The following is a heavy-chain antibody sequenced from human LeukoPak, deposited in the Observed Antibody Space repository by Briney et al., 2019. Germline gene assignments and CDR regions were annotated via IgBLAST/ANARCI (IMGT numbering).Heavy chain of an antibody. CDR3: ARGLGHSQPRSSSSSRMTIYYYYMDV. CDR2: ISDSGIG. D-gene: IGHD6-6*01. Sequence: PSETLSLTCTVSGDSISSYYWSWIRQPPGKRLEWIGYISDSGIGNYNPSLKSRVTMSLDTSMSQLSLKLDSVTAADTAVYYCARGLGHSQPRSSSSSRMTIYYYYMDVWGKGATVTVSS. J-gene: IGHJ6*03. V-gene: IGHV4-59*01. CDR1: GDSISSYY.